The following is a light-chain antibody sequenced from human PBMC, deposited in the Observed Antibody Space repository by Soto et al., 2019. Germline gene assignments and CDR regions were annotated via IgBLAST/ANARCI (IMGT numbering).Light chain of an antibody. V-gene: IGKV1-39*01. Sequence: DIQMTQSPSSLSASAGDRVTITCRASQSITTYLNWYRQKPGKAPKILIYAASSLQSGVPSRFSGSGSETEFTLSISSLQPEDFATYFCQQIYSAPLTFGGGTKVDIK. J-gene: IGKJ4*01. CDR3: QQIYSAPLT. CDR2: AAS. CDR1: QSITTY.